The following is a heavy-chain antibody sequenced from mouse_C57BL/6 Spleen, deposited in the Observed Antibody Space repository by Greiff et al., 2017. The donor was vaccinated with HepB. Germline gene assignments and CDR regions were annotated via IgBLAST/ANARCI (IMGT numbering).Heavy chain of an antibody. CDR3: ARLEDYGSSSYYAMDY. D-gene: IGHD1-1*01. V-gene: IGHV2-2*01. Sequence: QVQLKESGPGLVQPSQSLSITCTVSGFSLTSYGVHWVRQSPGKGLEWLGVIWSGGSTDYNAAFISRLSISKDNSKSQVFFKMNSLQADDTAIYYCARLEDYGSSSYYAMDYWGQGTSVTVSS. J-gene: IGHJ4*01. CDR1: GFSLTSYG. CDR2: IWSGGST.